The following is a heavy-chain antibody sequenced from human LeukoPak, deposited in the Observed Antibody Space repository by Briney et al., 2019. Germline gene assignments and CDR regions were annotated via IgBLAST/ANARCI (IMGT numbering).Heavy chain of an antibody. V-gene: IGHV3-53*01. Sequence: PGGSLRLSCAAAGFTVSSNYMSWVRQAPGKGLEWVSVIYSGGSTYYADSVKGRFTISRDNSKNTLYLQMNSLRAEDTVVYYCARDRPYDSSGYYYVGFDYWGQGTLVTVSS. J-gene: IGHJ4*02. D-gene: IGHD3-22*01. CDR3: ARDRPYDSSGYYYVGFDY. CDR1: GFTVSSNY. CDR2: IYSGGST.